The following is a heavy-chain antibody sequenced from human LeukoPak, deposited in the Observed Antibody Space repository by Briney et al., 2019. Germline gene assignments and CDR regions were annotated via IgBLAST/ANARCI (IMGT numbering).Heavy chain of an antibody. V-gene: IGHV3-11*01. CDR3: ARVFYGGNALDALDI. Sequence: GGSLRLSCAASGFTFSDYYMGWVRQAPGKGLEWISYISSSGSDRYYTGSMQGRFTISRDNTKNSLYLQMSSLRDDDTAVYYGARVFYGGNALDALDIWGQGTMVTVSS. D-gene: IGHD4-23*01. CDR1: GFTFSDYY. CDR2: ISSSGSDR. J-gene: IGHJ3*02.